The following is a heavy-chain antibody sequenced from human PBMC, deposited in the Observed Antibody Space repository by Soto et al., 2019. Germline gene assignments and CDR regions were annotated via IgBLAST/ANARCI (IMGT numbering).Heavy chain of an antibody. CDR1: AFTFDDYG. CDR2: INWNGGST. J-gene: IGHJ5*02. V-gene: IGHV3-20*01. D-gene: IGHD2-2*01. CDR3: ARAGYCTSTSCPPAEFDP. Sequence: EVQLVESGGGVVRPGGSLRLSCAASAFTFDDYGMSWVRQAPGKGLEWVSGINWNGGSTRYADSVRGRFTISRDNAKNSLYLQMNSLRAEDTALYHCARAGYCTSTSCPPAEFDPWGQGALVTVSS.